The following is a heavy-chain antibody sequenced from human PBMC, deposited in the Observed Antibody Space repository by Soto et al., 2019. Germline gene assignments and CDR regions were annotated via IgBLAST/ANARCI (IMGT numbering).Heavy chain of an antibody. CDR1: GFTFSIYS. CDR3: ARDLKHRQWLVLWVFDY. Sequence: PGGSLRLSCAASGFTFSIYSMNWVRQAPGKGLEWVSYIMPGSSHIFYADSVKGRFTISRDNVKNSLYLQMNSLRAEDTAVYYCARDLKHRQWLVLWVFDYWGQGTLVTVSS. J-gene: IGHJ4*02. CDR2: IMPGSSHI. V-gene: IGHV3-48*01. D-gene: IGHD6-19*01.